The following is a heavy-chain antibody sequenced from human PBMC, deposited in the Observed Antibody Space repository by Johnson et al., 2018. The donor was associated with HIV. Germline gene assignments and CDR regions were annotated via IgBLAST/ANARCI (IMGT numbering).Heavy chain of an antibody. D-gene: IGHD1-26*01. Sequence: VQLVESGGGLVQPGGSLRLSCVASGFTFSSYWMTWVRQAPGKGLECVANIKQDGGDRYYVDSVKGRFTISRDNSKKSLYLQMNSLRAEDTAVYYCARDLNFQWEHKGQVEGDDAFDIWGQGTMVTVSS. V-gene: IGHV3-7*01. CDR3: ARDLNFQWEHKGQVEGDDAFDI. J-gene: IGHJ3*02. CDR1: GFTFSSYW. CDR2: IKQDGGDR.